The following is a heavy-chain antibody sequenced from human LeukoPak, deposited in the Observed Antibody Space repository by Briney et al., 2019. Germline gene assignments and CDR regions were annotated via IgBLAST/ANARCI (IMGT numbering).Heavy chain of an antibody. D-gene: IGHD2-15*01. CDR2: ISGSGGST. Sequence: GGSLRLSCAASGFTFSSYAMSWVRQAPGKGLEWVSAISGSGGSTYYADSVKGRFTISRDNTKNSLYLQMNSLRAEDTAVHYCAKDGGSDPDSFDIWGQGTMVTVSS. CDR3: AKDGGSDPDSFDI. J-gene: IGHJ3*02. V-gene: IGHV3-23*01. CDR1: GFTFSSYA.